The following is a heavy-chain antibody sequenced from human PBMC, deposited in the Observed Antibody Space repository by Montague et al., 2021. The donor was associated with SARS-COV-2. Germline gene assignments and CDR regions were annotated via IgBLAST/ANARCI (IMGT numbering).Heavy chain of an antibody. V-gene: IGHV4-34*01. J-gene: IGHJ6*02. CDR2: MNHSGST. D-gene: IGHD3-16*01. CDR1: GGSLSSYY. CDR3: ARGLPFSTFCDEYYGMDV. Sequence: SETLSLTCAVYGGSLSSYYWSWIRQSPGKGLEWIGEMNHSGSTIYNPSLKSRVSISVDTSKIQFSLKLSSVTAADTAMYYCARGLPFSTFCDEYYGMDVWGQETTVTVSS.